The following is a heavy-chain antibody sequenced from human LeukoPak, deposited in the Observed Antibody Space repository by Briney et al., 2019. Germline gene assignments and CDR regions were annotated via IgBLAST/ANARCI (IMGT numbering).Heavy chain of an antibody. V-gene: IGHV1-2*02. J-gene: IGHJ4*02. CDR2: INPNSGGT. Sequence: AASVKVSCKASGYTFTGYYMHWVRQAPEQGLEWMGWINPNSGGTNYAQSFQGRVTMTRDTSISTAYMELSRLRSDDTAVYYCARESMTVAATDYWGQGTLVTVSS. CDR1: GYTFTGYY. CDR3: ARESMTVAATDY. D-gene: IGHD6-19*01.